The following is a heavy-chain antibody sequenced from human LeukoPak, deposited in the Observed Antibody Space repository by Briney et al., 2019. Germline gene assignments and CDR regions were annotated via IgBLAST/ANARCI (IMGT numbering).Heavy chain of an antibody. J-gene: IGHJ4*02. CDR2: ISSSSSTI. Sequence: GGSLRLSCAASGFTFSSYSMNWVRQAPGKGLEWVSYISSSSSTIYYADSVKGRFTISRDNAKNSLYLQMNSLRAEDTAVYYCARDDPYYYGSGSYSETNYWGQGTLVTVSS. CDR3: ARDDPYYYGSGSYSETNY. D-gene: IGHD3-10*01. CDR1: GFTFSSYS. V-gene: IGHV3-48*01.